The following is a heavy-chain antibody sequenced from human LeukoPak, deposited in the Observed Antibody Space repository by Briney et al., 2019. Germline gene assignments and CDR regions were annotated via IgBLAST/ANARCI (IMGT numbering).Heavy chain of an antibody. CDR2: IKQDGSEK. V-gene: IGHV3-7*05. D-gene: IGHD1-26*01. CDR3: ARGRSYLDV. J-gene: IGHJ6*02. CDR1: GFTFSSYW. Sequence: GGSLGLSCAASGFTFSSYWMGWVRQAPGKGLEWVASIKQDGSEKYYVDSVKGRFTISRDNAKNSLYLQMNSLRAEDTAVYYCARGRSYLDVWGQGTTVTVSS.